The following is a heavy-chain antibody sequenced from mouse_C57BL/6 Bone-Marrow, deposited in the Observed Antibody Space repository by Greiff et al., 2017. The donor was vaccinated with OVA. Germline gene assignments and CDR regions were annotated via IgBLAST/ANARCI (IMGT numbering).Heavy chain of an antibody. V-gene: IGHV5-17*01. CDR1: GFTFSDYG. J-gene: IGHJ3*01. CDR2: ISSGSSTI. CDR3: ARGELGRFAY. D-gene: IGHD4-1*01. Sequence: EVQWVESGGGLVKPGGSLKLSCAASGFTFSDYGMHWVRQAPEKGLEWVAYISSGSSTIYYADTVKGRFTISRDNAKNTLFLQMTSLRSEDTAMYYCARGELGRFAYWGQGTLVTVSA.